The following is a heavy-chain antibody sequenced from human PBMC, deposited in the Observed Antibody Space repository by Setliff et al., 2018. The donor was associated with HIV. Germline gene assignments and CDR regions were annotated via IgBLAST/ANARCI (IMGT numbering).Heavy chain of an antibody. CDR3: TGPRGDEAFDI. Sequence: SVKVSCKASGGTSSTHAINWVRQAPGQGLEWMGQIISILDITTYAQKLQGRVSITADESTSTFYMELSDLTSADTAVYYCTGPRGDEAFDIWGQGTKVTV. J-gene: IGHJ3*02. CDR1: GGTSSTHA. V-gene: IGHV1-69*10. D-gene: IGHD3-10*01. CDR2: IISILDIT.